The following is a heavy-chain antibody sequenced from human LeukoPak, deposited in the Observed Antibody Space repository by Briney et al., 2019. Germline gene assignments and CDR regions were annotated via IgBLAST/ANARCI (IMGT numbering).Heavy chain of an antibody. V-gene: IGHV3-66*04. CDR1: GFTVSINY. CDR2: IYGGDNT. J-gene: IGHJ4*02. CDR3: ARQPPHDSGTYNWDY. Sequence: GGSLRLSCAASGFTVSINYMSWVRQAPGKGLEWVSVIYGGDNTNYADSVKGRFTISRDISKNTLYLQMNSLRAEDTAVYYCARQPPHDSGTYNWDYWGQGTLVTVSS. D-gene: IGHD3-22*01.